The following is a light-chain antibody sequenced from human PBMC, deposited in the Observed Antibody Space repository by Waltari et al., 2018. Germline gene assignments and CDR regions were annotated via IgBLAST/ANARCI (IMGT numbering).Light chain of an antibody. CDR2: GAS. V-gene: IGKV3-15*01. J-gene: IGKJ1*01. CDR3: QQYNNWPPWT. CDR1: QSVSSN. Sequence: EVVMTQSPATLSVSPGERATLSCRASQSVSSNLAWYQHKPGQAPRLLIYGASTRAIGTPARFSGSGSGTEFTLTISSLQSEDFAAYYCQQYNNWPPWTFGQGTTVEIK.